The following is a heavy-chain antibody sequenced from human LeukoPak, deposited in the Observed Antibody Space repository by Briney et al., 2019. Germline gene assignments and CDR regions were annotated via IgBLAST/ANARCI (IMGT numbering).Heavy chain of an antibody. J-gene: IGHJ4*02. CDR2: INHSGST. CDR3: ARQGHYYDSSGYYE. CDR1: GGSFSGYY. Sequence: SETLSLTCAVYGGSFSGYYWSWIRQPPGKGLEWIGEINHSGSTNYNPSLKSRVTISVDTSKNQFSLKLSSVTAADTAVYYCARQGHYYDSSGYYEWGQGTLVTVSS. V-gene: IGHV4-34*01. D-gene: IGHD3-22*01.